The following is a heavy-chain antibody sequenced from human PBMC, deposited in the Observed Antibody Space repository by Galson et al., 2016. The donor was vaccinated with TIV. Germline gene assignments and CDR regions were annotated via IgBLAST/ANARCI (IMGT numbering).Heavy chain of an antibody. CDR1: GGIFRTNA. CDR3: ARNRGYSVTGDFDF. D-gene: IGHD5/OR15-5a*01. Sequence: SVKVSCKASGGIFRTNAISWVRQAPGQGLEWMGGIFAIFGIANYAQKFQGRVTITADEATSTADMELSSLIPEDTAVYYCARNRGYSVTGDFDFWGQGTLVTVSS. J-gene: IGHJ4*02. CDR2: IFAIFGIA. V-gene: IGHV1-69*13.